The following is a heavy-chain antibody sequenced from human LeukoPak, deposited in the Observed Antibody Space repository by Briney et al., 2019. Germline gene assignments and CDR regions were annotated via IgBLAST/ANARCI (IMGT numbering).Heavy chain of an antibody. Sequence: GGSLRLSCVASGFTFSNTWMNWVRQAPGKGLEWVGRIMYKTAGGATDYAAPVKGRFTISRDDSKNTVYLQMNSLNTEDTAVYYCTTVRFYWGQGTLVTVSS. CDR1: GFTFSNTW. J-gene: IGHJ4*02. CDR2: IMYKTAGGAT. CDR3: TTVRFY. V-gene: IGHV3-15*01.